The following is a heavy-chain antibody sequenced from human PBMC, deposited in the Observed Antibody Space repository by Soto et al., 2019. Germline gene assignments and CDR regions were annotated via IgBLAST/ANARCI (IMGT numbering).Heavy chain of an antibody. CDR3: ARASGGAGYYYYYYYMDV. CDR1: GGSVSSYY. CDR2: IYYSGST. D-gene: IGHD3-10*01. V-gene: IGHV4-59*02. J-gene: IGHJ6*03. Sequence: PSETLSLTCTVSGGSVSSYYWSWIRQPPGKGLEWIGYIYYSGSTNYNPSLKSRVTISVDTSKNQFSLKLSSVTAADTAVYYCARASGGAGYYYYYYYMDVWGKGTTVTV.